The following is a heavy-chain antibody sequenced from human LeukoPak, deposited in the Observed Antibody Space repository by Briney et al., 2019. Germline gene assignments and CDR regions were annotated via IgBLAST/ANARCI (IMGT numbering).Heavy chain of an antibody. J-gene: IGHJ4*02. V-gene: IGHV1-69*05. CDR2: IIPIFGTA. D-gene: IGHD3-22*01. CDR1: GGTFSSYA. Sequence: ASVKVSCKASGGTFSSYAISWVRQAPGQGLEWMGGIIPIFGTANYAQKFQGRVTITTDESTSTAYMELSSLRSEDTAVYYCARDGPVPHYYDSSGSIDHWGQGTLVTVSS. CDR3: ARDGPVPHYYDSSGSIDH.